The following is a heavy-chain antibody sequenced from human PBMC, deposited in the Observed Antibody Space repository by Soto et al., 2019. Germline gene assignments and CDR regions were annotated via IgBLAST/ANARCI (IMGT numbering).Heavy chain of an antibody. Sequence: GASVKVSCNASGYSFTSYAMHWVRQAPGQRLEWMGWINSGNGNTKYSQKFQGRVTITRDTCASTAYMELSSLRSEHTAVYYCARDKTRKGAIFGVVIMDAGQFGWFDPWGQGTLVTVSS. CDR3: ARDKTRKGAIFGVVIMDAGQFGWFDP. CDR2: INSGNGNT. V-gene: IGHV1-3*01. CDR1: GYSFTSYA. D-gene: IGHD3-3*01. J-gene: IGHJ5*02.